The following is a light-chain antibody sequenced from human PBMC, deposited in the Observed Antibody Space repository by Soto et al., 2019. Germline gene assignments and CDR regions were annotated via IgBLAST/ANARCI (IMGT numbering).Light chain of an antibody. CDR3: QQSYSTPDT. V-gene: IGKV1-39*01. Sequence: DIQMTQSPSSLSASVGDRVTISCRASQSISGYLNWYQQKPGKAPKLLIYAASSLQSGVPSRFSGSGSGTDYTLTISSLQPEDFATYSCQQSYSTPDTFGQGTKLEIK. CDR1: QSISGY. CDR2: AAS. J-gene: IGKJ2*01.